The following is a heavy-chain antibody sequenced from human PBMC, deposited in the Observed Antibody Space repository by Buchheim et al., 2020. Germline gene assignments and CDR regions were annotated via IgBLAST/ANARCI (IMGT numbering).Heavy chain of an antibody. Sequence: QVQLQQWGAGLLKTSETLSLTCAVYGGSFSGYYWSWIRQPPGKELEWIGEINHSGNTNYNPSLKSRVTISVDTSKNQFSLKLTSVTAADTAVYYCARGDENFYYSGMDVWGQGTT. J-gene: IGHJ6*02. CDR3: ARGDENFYYSGMDV. V-gene: IGHV4-34*01. CDR2: INHSGNT. CDR1: GGSFSGYY.